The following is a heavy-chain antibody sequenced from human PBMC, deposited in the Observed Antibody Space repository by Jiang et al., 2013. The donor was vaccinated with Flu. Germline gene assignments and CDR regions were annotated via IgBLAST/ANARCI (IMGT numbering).Heavy chain of an antibody. D-gene: IGHD1-14*01. Sequence: PGLVKPSQTLSLTCAISGDSVSSNSAAWNWIRQSPSRGLEWLGRTYYRSKWYSAYAVSVKSRIIINPDTSKNQFSLQLDSMTPEDTAVYYCARDPDYYYGMDVWGQGTTVTVSS. J-gene: IGHJ6*02. CDR2: TYYRSKWYS. V-gene: IGHV6-1*01. CDR3: ARDPDYYYGMDV. CDR1: GDSVSSNSAA.